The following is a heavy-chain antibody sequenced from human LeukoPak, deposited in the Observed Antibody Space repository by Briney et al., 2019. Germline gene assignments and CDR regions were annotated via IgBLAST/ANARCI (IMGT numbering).Heavy chain of an antibody. Sequence: GGSLRLSCAASGFTFSSYSMNWVRQAPGKGVEGVSSISSSSSYIYSADSVKGRFTISRDNAKNSLYLQMNSLRVDDTAVYYCARDHPYYEISGPRFDYWGQGTRVTVSS. J-gene: IGHJ4*02. CDR3: ARDHPYYEISGPRFDY. D-gene: IGHD3-16*01. V-gene: IGHV3-21*01. CDR2: ISSSSSYI. CDR1: GFTFSSYS.